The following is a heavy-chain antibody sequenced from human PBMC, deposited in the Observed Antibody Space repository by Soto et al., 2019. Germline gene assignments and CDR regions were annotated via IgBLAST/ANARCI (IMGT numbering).Heavy chain of an antibody. CDR2: IVVGSGNT. V-gene: IGHV1-58*01. D-gene: IGHD3-10*01. CDR3: AADLPSNYYGSGSQDYYYYGMDV. Sequence: QMQLVQSGPEVKKPGTSVKVSCKASGFTFTSSAVQWVRQARGQRLEWIGWIVVGSGNTNYAQKFQERVTITRDMSTSTAYMELRCWRSEDTAVYYCAADLPSNYYGSGSQDYYYYGMDVWGQGTTVTVCS. CDR1: GFTFTSSA. J-gene: IGHJ6*02.